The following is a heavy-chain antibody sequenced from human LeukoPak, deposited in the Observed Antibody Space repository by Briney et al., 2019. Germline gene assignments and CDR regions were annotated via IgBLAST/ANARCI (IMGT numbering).Heavy chain of an antibody. D-gene: IGHD3-22*01. J-gene: IGHJ4*02. V-gene: IGHV3-21*01. Sequence: GGSLRLSCTASGFTFSGYSMNWLRQAPGKGLEWVSSFGTRSTSIYHAGSVKGRFAISRDNAKNSLYLQMNSLRAEDTALYYCAREVSEGFDFWGQGTLVTVSS. CDR2: FGTRSTSI. CDR1: GFTFSGYS. CDR3: AREVSEGFDF.